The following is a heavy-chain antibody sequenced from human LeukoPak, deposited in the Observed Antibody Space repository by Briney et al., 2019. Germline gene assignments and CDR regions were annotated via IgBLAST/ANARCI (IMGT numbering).Heavy chain of an antibody. CDR3: ARDGSNWSNDYYHGVDV. CDR2: IYYSGSA. V-gene: IGHV4-59*01. Sequence: SETLSLTCTVSGGSISSYYWSWIRQPPGKGLEWLGYIYYSGSATYNPSLKSRVTISVDTSKNQFSLKLSSVTAADTAVYYCARDGSNWSNDYYHGVDVWGQGTTVTVSS. CDR1: GGSISSYY. D-gene: IGHD4-11*01. J-gene: IGHJ6*02.